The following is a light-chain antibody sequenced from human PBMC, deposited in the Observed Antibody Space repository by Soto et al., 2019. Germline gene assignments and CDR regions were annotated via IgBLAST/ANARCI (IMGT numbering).Light chain of an antibody. J-gene: IGKJ1*01. CDR3: QQYGSSPRT. V-gene: IGKV3-20*01. CDR1: QSVRSSF. CDR2: GAS. Sequence: EIVLTQSPGTLSLSPGERATLSCRASQSVRSSFLAWYQQKPGQAPTLLIYGASRRAPGIPDRFSGSGSGTDFTLTISRLEPEDFAVYYCQQYGSSPRTFGQGTKVEIK.